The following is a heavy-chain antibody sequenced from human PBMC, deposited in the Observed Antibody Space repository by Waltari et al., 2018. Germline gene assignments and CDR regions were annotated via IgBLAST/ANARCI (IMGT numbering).Heavy chain of an antibody. Sequence: QAQLVQSGAEVKKPGAAVKVSCKASGYLFIDYYMHWLRQAPGQGLEWMGWIDPNSGATKYTQRFQGRVSMTRDTSISTVYMELSRLRSDDTAVFYCARDGSLDIWGQGTTVIVSS. CDR2: IDPNSGAT. CDR3: ARDGSLDI. CDR1: GYLFIDYY. V-gene: IGHV1-2*02. J-gene: IGHJ3*02.